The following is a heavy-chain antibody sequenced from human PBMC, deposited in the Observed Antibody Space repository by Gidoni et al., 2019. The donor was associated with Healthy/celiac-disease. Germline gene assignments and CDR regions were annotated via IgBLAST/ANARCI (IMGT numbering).Heavy chain of an antibody. V-gene: IGHV3-21*01. D-gene: IGHD2-2*01. CDR2: ISSSSSYI. CDR1: GFNFSSYS. CDR3: ARVNIVVVPAATIDYGMDV. Sequence: EVQLVESGGGLVKPGGSLRLSCAASGFNFSSYSMTWVRQAPGKGLEWVSSISSSSSYIYYADSVKGRFTISRDNAKNSLYLQMNSLRAEDTAVYYCARVNIVVVPAATIDYGMDVWGQGTTVTVSS. J-gene: IGHJ6*02.